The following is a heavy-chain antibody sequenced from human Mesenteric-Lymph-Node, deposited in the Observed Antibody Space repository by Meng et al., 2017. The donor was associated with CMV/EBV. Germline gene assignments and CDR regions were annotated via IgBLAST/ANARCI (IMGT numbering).Heavy chain of an antibody. J-gene: IGHJ4*02. CDR3: ARAPTGTTDY. V-gene: IGHV3-21*05. CDR1: GFTFSSYA. CDR2: ISGSGTYM. D-gene: IGHD1-1*01. Sequence: GGSLKISCAASGFTFSSYAMSWVRRAPGKGLEWVSYISGSGTYMQYADSVKGRFTISRDNAKNSLYLQMNSLRAEDTAVYYCARAPTGTTDYWGQGTLVTVSS.